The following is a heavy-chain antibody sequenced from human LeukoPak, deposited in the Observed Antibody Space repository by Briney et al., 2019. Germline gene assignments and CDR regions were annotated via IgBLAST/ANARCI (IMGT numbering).Heavy chain of an antibody. CDR3: ARDAPYYYDSSGYRLSYFDY. D-gene: IGHD3-22*01. Sequence: GGSLRLSCAASGFTVSTNYMSWVRQAPGKGLEWISVNYSGGSTSYADSVKGRFTISRDNSKNTLFLQMNSLRAEDTAVYYCARDAPYYYDSSGYRLSYFDYWGQGTLVTVSS. CDR2: NYSGGST. J-gene: IGHJ4*02. CDR1: GFTVSTNY. V-gene: IGHV3-66*01.